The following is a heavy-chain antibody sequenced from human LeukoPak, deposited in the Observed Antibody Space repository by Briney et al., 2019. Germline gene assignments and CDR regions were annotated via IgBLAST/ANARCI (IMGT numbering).Heavy chain of an antibody. CDR2: ISAYNGNT. D-gene: IGHD2-8*01. Sequence: GASVKVSCKASGYTFTSYGISWVRQAPGQGLEWMGWISAYNGNTNYAQKLQGRVTMTTDTSTSTAYMELRSLRSDDTAVYYCARTGGSMVYADYGWFDPWGQGTLVTVSS. CDR3: ARTGGSMVYADYGWFDP. CDR1: GYTFTSYG. V-gene: IGHV1-18*01. J-gene: IGHJ5*02.